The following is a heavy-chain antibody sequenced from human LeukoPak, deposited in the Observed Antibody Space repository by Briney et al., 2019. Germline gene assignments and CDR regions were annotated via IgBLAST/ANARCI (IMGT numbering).Heavy chain of an antibody. Sequence: GGSLRLSCAASGFTFSSYWMSWVRQAPGKGLEWVANIKQDGSEKYYVDSVKGRFTISRDNAKNSLYLQMNSLRAEDTAVYYCARAPLLDSSSYDYWGQRTLVTVSS. CDR2: IKQDGSEK. CDR3: ARAPLLDSSSYDY. CDR1: GFTFSSYW. J-gene: IGHJ4*02. D-gene: IGHD6-13*01. V-gene: IGHV3-7*01.